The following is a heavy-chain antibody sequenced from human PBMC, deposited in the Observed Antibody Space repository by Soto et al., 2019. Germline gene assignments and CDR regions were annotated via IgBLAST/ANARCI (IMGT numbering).Heavy chain of an antibody. CDR3: ARTIAAAGTNWFDP. D-gene: IGHD6-13*01. CDR1: GGTFSSYA. J-gene: IGHJ5*02. CDR2: IIPIFGTA. V-gene: IGHV1-69*01. Sequence: KVSCKASGGTFSSYAISWVRQAPGQGLEWMGGIIPIFGTANYAQKFQGRVTITADESTSTAYMELSSLRSEDTAVYYCARTIAAAGTNWFDPWGQGTLVTVSS.